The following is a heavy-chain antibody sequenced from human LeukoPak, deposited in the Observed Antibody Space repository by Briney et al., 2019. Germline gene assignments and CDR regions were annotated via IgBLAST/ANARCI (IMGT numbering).Heavy chain of an antibody. J-gene: IGHJ4*02. Sequence: GGSLRLSCAASGFTFSSYAMSWVRQAPGKGLEWVSAISGSGGSTYYAYSVKGRFTISRDNSKNSLYLQMNSLRAEDMAVYYCAKEGESYLKHLDYWGQGSLVTVSS. CDR2: ISGSGGST. D-gene: IGHD1-26*01. V-gene: IGHV3-23*01. CDR3: AKEGESYLKHLDY. CDR1: GFTFSSYA.